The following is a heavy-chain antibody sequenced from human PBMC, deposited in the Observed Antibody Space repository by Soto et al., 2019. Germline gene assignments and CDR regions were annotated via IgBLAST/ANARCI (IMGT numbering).Heavy chain of an antibody. CDR3: ARAGRITVFDY. D-gene: IGHD4-4*01. Sequence: SETLSLTCTVYGGSFSGYYWSWIRQPPGKGLEWIGEINHSGSTNYNPSLKSRVTISVDTSKNQFSLKLSSVTAADTAVYYCARAGRITVFDYWGQGTLVTVSS. J-gene: IGHJ4*02. CDR2: INHSGST. CDR1: GGSFSGYY. V-gene: IGHV4-34*01.